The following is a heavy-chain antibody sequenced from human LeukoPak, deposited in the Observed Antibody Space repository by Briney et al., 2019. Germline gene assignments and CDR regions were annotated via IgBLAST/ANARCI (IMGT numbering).Heavy chain of an antibody. Sequence: SETLSLTCAVYGESSFSSYSWSWIRQTPGGALEWIGEINHSGYTNYTPSLKSRVTLSIDTSKTQFSLRLNSVTAADTAVYYCSRQVVGNDYWGQGTLVTVSS. CDR2: INHSGYT. J-gene: IGHJ4*02. CDR1: GESSFSSYS. D-gene: IGHD3-22*01. V-gene: IGHV4-34*01. CDR3: SRQVVGNDY.